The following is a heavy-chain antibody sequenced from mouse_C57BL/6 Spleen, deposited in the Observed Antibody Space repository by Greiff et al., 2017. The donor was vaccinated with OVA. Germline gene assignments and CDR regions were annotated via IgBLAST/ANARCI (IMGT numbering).Heavy chain of an antibody. D-gene: IGHD2-4*01. J-gene: IGHJ2*01. V-gene: IGHV1-78*01. CDR2: IYPRDGST. CDR3: ARSRIYYDYGGYYFDY. CDR1: GYTFTDHT. Sequence: VQLQESDAELVKPGASVKISCKVSGYTFTDHTIHWMKQRPEQGLEWIGYIYPRDGSTKYNEKFKGKATLTADKSSSTAYMQLNSLTSEDSAVYFCARSRIYYDYGGYYFDYWGQGTTLTVSS.